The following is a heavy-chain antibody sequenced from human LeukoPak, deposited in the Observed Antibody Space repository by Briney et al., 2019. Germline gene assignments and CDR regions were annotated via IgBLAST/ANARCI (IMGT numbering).Heavy chain of an antibody. D-gene: IGHD2-2*01. CDR1: GGTFSSYA. J-gene: IGHJ4*02. V-gene: IGHV1-69*13. Sequence: GASVKVSCKASGGTFSSYAISWVRQAPGQGLEWMGGIIPIFGTANYAQKFQGRVTITADESTSTVYMELSSLRSEDTAVYYCAREKGVVPAAMDYWGQGTLVTVSS. CDR2: IIPIFGTA. CDR3: AREKGVVPAAMDY.